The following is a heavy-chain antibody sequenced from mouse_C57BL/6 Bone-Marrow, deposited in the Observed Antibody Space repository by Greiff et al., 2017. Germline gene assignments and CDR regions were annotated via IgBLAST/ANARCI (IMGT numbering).Heavy chain of an antibody. Sequence: VKLVESGAELVKPGASVKISCKASGYAFSSYWMNWVKQRPGKGLEWIGQIYPGDGDTNYNGKFKGKATLTADTSSSTAYMQLSSLTSEDSAVYFCARPPNYYGSPYFDYWGQGTTLTVSS. V-gene: IGHV1-80*01. CDR1: GYAFSSYW. D-gene: IGHD1-1*01. CDR2: IYPGDGDT. CDR3: ARPPNYYGSPYFDY. J-gene: IGHJ2*01.